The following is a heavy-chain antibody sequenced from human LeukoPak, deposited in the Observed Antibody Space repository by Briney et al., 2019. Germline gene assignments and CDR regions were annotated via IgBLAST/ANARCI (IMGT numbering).Heavy chain of an antibody. CDR2: IYYSGST. D-gene: IGHD4-23*01. Sequence: PSETLSLTCTVSGGSFTSYYWTWIRQPPGKGLEWIGYIYYSGSTNYNPSLKSRVTISVDTSKNQFSLKLSSETAADTAVYYCARQGRGYGGNSDYWGQGTLVTVSS. V-gene: IGHV4-59*08. CDR1: GGSFTSYY. CDR3: ARQGRGYGGNSDY. J-gene: IGHJ4*02.